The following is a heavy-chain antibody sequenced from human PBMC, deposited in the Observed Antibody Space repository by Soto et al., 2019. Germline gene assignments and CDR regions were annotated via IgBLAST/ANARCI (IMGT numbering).Heavy chain of an antibody. CDR1: GGSISSGGYS. CDR3: ARVHYGSGRNYYYGMDV. D-gene: IGHD3-10*01. CDR2: IYHSGST. Sequence: SETLSLTCAVSGGSISSGGYSWSWIRQPPGKGLEWIGYIYHSGSTYYNPSLKSRVTISVDRSKNQFSLKLSSVTAADTAVYYCARVHYGSGRNYYYGMDVWGQGTTVT. V-gene: IGHV4-30-2*01. J-gene: IGHJ6*02.